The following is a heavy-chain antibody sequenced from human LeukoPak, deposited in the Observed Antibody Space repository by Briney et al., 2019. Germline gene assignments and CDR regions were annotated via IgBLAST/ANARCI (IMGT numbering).Heavy chain of an antibody. J-gene: IGHJ6*02. V-gene: IGHV3-9*01. Sequence: PGGSLRLSCAASGFTFDDYAMHWVRQAPGKGLEWVSGISWNSGSIGYADSVKGRFTISRDNAKNSLYLQMNSLRAEDTALYYCAKGNDAMDVWGQGTTVTVSS. CDR3: AKGNDAMDV. CDR2: ISWNSGSI. CDR1: GFTFDDYA. D-gene: IGHD1-1*01.